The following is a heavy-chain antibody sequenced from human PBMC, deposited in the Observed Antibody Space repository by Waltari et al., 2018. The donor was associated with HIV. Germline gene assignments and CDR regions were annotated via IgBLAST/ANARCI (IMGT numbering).Heavy chain of an antibody. V-gene: IGHV4-34*01. CDR1: AWFSSVYH. J-gene: IGHJ3*02. CDR3: ARLPARFGELPQGAFDI. D-gene: IGHD3-10*01. Sequence: QDPPQQWRPRPLKPPKTLTLTLSSHAWFSSVYHWSRVCQPRWKGLEGIGGINHSGSNNYNPSLKSRVTISADTSNNHFSLKLSSVTAAATAVYYCARLPARFGELPQGAFDIWGQGTMVTVSS. CDR2: INHSGSN.